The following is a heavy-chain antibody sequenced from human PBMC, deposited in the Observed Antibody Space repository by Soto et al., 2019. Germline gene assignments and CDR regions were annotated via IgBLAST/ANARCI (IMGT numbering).Heavy chain of an antibody. J-gene: IGHJ5*02. CDR3: AGSSDWNAWFDP. CDR2: ISGSGGST. Sequence: EVQLLESGGGLVQPGGSLRLSCAASGFTFSSYAMRWVRQAPEKGLEWVSAISGSGGSTYYADSVKGRFTISRDNSKSALYLRMNSLRAEDTAVYYCAGSSDWNAWFDPWGQGTLVTVSS. V-gene: IGHV3-23*01. D-gene: IGHD6-19*01. CDR1: GFTFSSYA.